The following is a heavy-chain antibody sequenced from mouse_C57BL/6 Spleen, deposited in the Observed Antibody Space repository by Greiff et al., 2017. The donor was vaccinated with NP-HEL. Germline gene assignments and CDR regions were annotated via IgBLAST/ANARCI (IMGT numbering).Heavy chain of an antibody. V-gene: IGHV1-50*01. D-gene: IGHD1-1*01. CDR1: GYTFTSYW. CDR2: IDPSDSYT. J-gene: IGHJ2*01. CDR3: ARPSTYCSSSNWEGYFDY. Sequence: QVQLQQPGAELVKPGASVKLSCKASGYTFTSYWMQWVKQRPGQGLEWIGEIDPSDSYTNYNQKFKGKATLTVDTSSSTADMQLSSLTSEDSAVYYGARPSTYCSSSNWEGYFDYWGQGTTLTVSS.